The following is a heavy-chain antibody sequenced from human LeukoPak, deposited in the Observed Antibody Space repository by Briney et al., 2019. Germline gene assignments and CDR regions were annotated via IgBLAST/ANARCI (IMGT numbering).Heavy chain of an antibody. CDR2: ISSSSSTI. CDR3: ARDQIAAATLGATYYYGMDV. J-gene: IGHJ6*02. Sequence: GGSLKLSCAASGFTFSSYSMNWVRQAPGKGLEWVSYISSSSSTIYYADSVKGRFTISRDNAKNSLYLQMNSLRDEDTAVYYCARDQIAAATLGATYYYGMDVWGQGTTVTVSS. CDR1: GFTFSSYS. D-gene: IGHD6-13*01. V-gene: IGHV3-48*02.